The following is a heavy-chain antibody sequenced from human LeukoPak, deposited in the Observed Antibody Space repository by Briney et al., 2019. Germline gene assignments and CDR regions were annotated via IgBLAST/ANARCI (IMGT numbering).Heavy chain of an antibody. CDR1: GFTFSSYW. D-gene: IGHD3-10*01. J-gene: IGHJ4*02. CDR2: IKSKTDGGTT. CDR3: TTDHGSRSYRYFNY. V-gene: IGHV3-15*01. Sequence: GGSLRLSCAASGFTFSSYWMSWVRQTPGTGLEWVGRIKSKTDGGTTDYVAPVKGRFTISRDDSKNTLYLQMNSLKSEDTAVYYCTTDHGSRSYRYFNYCGQGTLVTVSS.